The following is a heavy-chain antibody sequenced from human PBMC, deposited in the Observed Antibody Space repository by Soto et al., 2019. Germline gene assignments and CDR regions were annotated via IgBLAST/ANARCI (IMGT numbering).Heavy chain of an antibody. CDR3: AREGSGYGDEGYYYYMDV. CDR2: ISSSSSTI. Sequence: VQLGESGGGLVQPGWSLRLSCAASGFTFSSYSMNWVRQAPGKGLEWVSYISSSSSTIYYADSVKGRFTISRDNAKNSLYLQMNSLRAEDTAVYYCAREGSGYGDEGYYYYMDVWGKGTTVTVSS. D-gene: IGHD3-10*01. J-gene: IGHJ6*03. V-gene: IGHV3-48*01. CDR1: GFTFSSYS.